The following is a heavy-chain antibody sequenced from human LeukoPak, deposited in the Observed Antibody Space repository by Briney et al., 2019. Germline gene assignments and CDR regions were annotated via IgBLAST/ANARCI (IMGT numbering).Heavy chain of an antibody. D-gene: IGHD3-3*01. CDR2: IKQDGSER. V-gene: IGHV3-7*03. CDR3: ARALSG. J-gene: IGHJ4*02. CDR1: GFTFSGFS. Sequence: PGGSLRLSCAASGFTFSGFSMSWVRQSPTKGLEWVANIKQDGSERYYVDSVKGRFTISRDNAKNSLYLQMNNLGAEDTAVYYCARALSGWGQGTLVTVSS.